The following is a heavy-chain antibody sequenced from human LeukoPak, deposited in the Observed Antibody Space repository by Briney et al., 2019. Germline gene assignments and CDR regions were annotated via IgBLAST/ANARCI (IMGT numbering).Heavy chain of an antibody. CDR2: ISSNGGST. Sequence: GGSLRLSCSASGFTFSSYAMHWVRQAPGKGLEYVSAISSNGGSTYYADSVKGRFTISRDNSKNTLHLQMSSLRAEDTAVYYCVKDQRYYYGSGSADRFDYWGQGTLVTVSS. CDR1: GFTFSSYA. J-gene: IGHJ4*02. D-gene: IGHD3-10*01. V-gene: IGHV3-64D*06. CDR3: VKDQRYYYGSGSADRFDY.